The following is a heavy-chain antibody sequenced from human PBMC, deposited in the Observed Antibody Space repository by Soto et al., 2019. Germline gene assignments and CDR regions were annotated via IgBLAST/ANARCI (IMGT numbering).Heavy chain of an antibody. CDR1: GGSISSSSYY. V-gene: IGHV4-39*01. J-gene: IGHJ6*02. Sequence: XETLSLTCTVSGGSISSSSYYWGWIRQPPGKGLEWIGSIYYSGSTYYNPSLKSRVTISVDTSKNQFSLKLSSVTAADTAVYYCXRAPXTIQPVGYYYYGMDVWGQGTTVTVSS. CDR2: IYYSGST. D-gene: IGHD2-2*01. CDR3: XRAPXTIQPVGYYYYGMDV.